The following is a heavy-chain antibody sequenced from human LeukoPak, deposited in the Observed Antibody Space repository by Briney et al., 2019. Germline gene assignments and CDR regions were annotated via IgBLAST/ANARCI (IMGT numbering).Heavy chain of an antibody. Sequence: SETLSLTCTVSGGSVSSGSYYWSWIRQPPGKGLEWIGSIHYSGNTYYNPSLKSRVTISVDTSKNQFSLNLPSVTAADTAVYYCARFNREQWLPRGFDYWGQGTLVIVSS. V-gene: IGHV4-39*01. CDR2: IHYSGNT. J-gene: IGHJ4*02. CDR3: ARFNREQWLPRGFDY. CDR1: GGSVSSGSYY. D-gene: IGHD6-19*01.